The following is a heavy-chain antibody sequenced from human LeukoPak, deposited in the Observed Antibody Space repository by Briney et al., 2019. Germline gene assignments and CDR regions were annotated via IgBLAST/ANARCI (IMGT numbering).Heavy chain of an antibody. CDR2: ISYNGRT. CDR3: ARAHRYSGYDSVYFEY. Sequence: SQTLSLTCTVSGDSISSGSYYWSWIRQPPGKGLEWIGYISYNGRTNYNPSLKSRITMSVDTSKNQFSLMLSSVTAADTAVYYCARAHRYSGYDSVYFEYWGQGTLVTVSS. D-gene: IGHD5-12*01. J-gene: IGHJ4*02. CDR1: GDSISSGSYY. V-gene: IGHV4-61*01.